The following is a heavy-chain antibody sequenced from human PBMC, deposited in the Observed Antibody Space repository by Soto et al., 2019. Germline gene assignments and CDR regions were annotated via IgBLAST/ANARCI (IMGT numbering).Heavy chain of an antibody. J-gene: IGHJ4*02. CDR2: IYYSGST. D-gene: IGHD7-27*01. V-gene: IGHV4-31*03. Sequence: QVQLQESGPGLVKPSQTLSLTCTVSGGSISSDGYFWSWIRQHPGKGLEWIGYIYYSGSTYYNPSLKSRVTMSVDTSKNQCSLNLTSVTAADTAVYYCARDASQTGVPLDYWGQGTLVTVSS. CDR3: ARDASQTGVPLDY. CDR1: GGSISSDGYF.